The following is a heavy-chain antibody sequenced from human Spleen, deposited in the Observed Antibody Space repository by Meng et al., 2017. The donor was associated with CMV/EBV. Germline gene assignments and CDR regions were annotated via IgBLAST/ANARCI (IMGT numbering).Heavy chain of an antibody. Sequence: GESLKISCAASGFTFSSYWMSWVRQAPGKGLEWVANIKQDGSEKYYVDSVKGRFTISRDNAKNSLYLQMNSLRAEDTAVYYCARVQGSGSYYIAIYYYYGMDVWGQGTTVTVSS. CDR3: ARVQGSGSYYIAIYYYYGMDV. V-gene: IGHV3-7*01. CDR1: GFTFSSYW. D-gene: IGHD3-10*01. CDR2: IKQDGSEK. J-gene: IGHJ6*02.